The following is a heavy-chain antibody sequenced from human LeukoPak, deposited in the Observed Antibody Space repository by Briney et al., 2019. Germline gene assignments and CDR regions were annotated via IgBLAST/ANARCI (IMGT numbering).Heavy chain of an antibody. Sequence: GGSLRLSCAASGFPFSYYGFHWVRQAPGKGLEWVAFIRFDGDDTHYSESVKGRFTISRDNAKNSLYLQMNSLRAEDTAVYYCASAYDSSGYSPLGYWGQGTLVTVSS. D-gene: IGHD3-22*01. CDR2: IRFDGDDT. J-gene: IGHJ4*02. V-gene: IGHV3-30*02. CDR1: GFPFSYYG. CDR3: ASAYDSSGYSPLGY.